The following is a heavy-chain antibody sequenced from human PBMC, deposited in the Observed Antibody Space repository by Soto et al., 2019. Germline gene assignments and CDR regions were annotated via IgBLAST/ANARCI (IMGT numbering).Heavy chain of an antibody. CDR3: AFGSEVARPFDY. J-gene: IGHJ4*02. CDR2: IRYDGSNK. Sequence: GGSLRLSCAASGFTFSTYGMHWVRQAPGKGLEWVAVIRYDGSNKYYADSMKGRFTISRDNSKNTLYLQMNSLRAEDTAVYYCAFGSEVARPFDYWGQGTLVTVSS. D-gene: IGHD6-6*01. CDR1: GFTFSTYG. V-gene: IGHV3-33*01.